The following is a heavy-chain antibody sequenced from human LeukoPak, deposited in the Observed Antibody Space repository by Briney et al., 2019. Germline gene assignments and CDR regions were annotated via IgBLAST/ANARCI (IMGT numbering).Heavy chain of an antibody. CDR1: GFTFSSYA. CDR2: MSSNGGST. Sequence: GGSLRLSCAASGFTFSSYAMPWVRQALRQGVEYVSAMSSNGGSTYYANSVKGRFTISRDNSKNTLYLQMGSLRAEDMAVYYCARASNLYYFDYWGQGTLVTVSS. V-gene: IGHV3-64*01. CDR3: ARASNLYYFDY. J-gene: IGHJ4*02.